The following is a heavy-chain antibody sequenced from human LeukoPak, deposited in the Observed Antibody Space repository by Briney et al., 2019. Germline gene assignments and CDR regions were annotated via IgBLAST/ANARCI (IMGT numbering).Heavy chain of an antibody. Sequence: GASVKVSCKVSGYTLTELSMHWVRQAPGKGLEWMGGFDPEDGETIYAQKFQGRVTITADESTGTAYMELSSLRSEDTAVYYCARDSYSGYDPSYGCHYWGQGTLVTVSS. CDR3: ARDSYSGYDPSYGCHY. CDR1: GYTLTELS. J-gene: IGHJ4*02. CDR2: FDPEDGET. D-gene: IGHD5-12*01. V-gene: IGHV1-24*01.